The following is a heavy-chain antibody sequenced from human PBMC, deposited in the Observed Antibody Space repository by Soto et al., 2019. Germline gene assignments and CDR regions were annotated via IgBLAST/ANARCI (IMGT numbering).Heavy chain of an antibody. J-gene: IGHJ6*02. D-gene: IGHD3-10*01. CDR1: GYSFTSYW. Sequence: ESLKISGKGSGYSFTSYWIGWVRQMPGKGLEWMGIIDPGDSDTRYSPSFQGQVTISVDKSISTAYLQWSSLKASDTAMYYCAARVGSSPLYYYGMDVWGQGTTVTGSS. CDR2: IDPGDSDT. V-gene: IGHV5-51*01. CDR3: AARVGSSPLYYYGMDV.